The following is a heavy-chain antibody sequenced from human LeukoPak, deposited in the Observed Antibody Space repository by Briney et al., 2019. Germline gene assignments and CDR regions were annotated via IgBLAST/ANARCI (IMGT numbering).Heavy chain of an antibody. V-gene: IGHV4-34*01. CDR1: GGSFSGYY. CDR3: ARAINGHSSSWYANYYYYYMDV. CDR2: INHSGST. Sequence: SETLSLTCAVYGGSFSGYYWSWNRQPPGKGLEWIGEINHSGSTNYNPSLKSRVTISVDTSKNQFSLKLSSVTAADTAVYYCARAINGHSSSWYANYYYYYMDVWGKGTTVTVSS. D-gene: IGHD6-13*01. J-gene: IGHJ6*03.